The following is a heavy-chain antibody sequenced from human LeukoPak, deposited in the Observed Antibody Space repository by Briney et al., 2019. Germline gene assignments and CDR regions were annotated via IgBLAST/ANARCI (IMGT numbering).Heavy chain of an antibody. CDR1: GFTFSSYD. V-gene: IGHV3-13*01. CDR2: IGTAGDT. D-gene: IGHD3-22*01. CDR3: ARAGGVPITGSGYPNWFDP. Sequence: GGSLRLSCAASGFTFSSYDMHWVRQATGKGLEWVSAIGTAGDTYYPGSVKGRFTISRENAKNSLYLQMNSLRAGDTAVYYCARAGGVPITGSGYPNWFDPWGQGTLVTVSS. J-gene: IGHJ5*02.